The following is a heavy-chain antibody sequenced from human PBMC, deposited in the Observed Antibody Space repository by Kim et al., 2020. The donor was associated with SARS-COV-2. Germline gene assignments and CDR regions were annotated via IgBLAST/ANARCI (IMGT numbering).Heavy chain of an antibody. CDR3: ARDLYTDMVDPDYYHYGLDV. J-gene: IGHJ6*02. D-gene: IGHD5-18*01. V-gene: IGHV4-31*03. Sequence: SETLSLTCTVSGGPITSGGYRWTWIRQHPGKGLEWIGNIHYDGTTYYNPSLRSRLTISMDASKNQCSLELSSVTAADTAVYYCARDLYTDMVDPDYYHYGLDVWGQGTTVTVSS. CDR1: GGPITSGGYR. CDR2: IHYDGTT.